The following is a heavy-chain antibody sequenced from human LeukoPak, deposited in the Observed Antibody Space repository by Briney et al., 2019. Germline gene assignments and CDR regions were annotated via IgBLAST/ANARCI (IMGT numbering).Heavy chain of an antibody. CDR1: GGSISSYY. J-gene: IGHJ4*02. Sequence: SSETLSLTCTVSGGSISSYYWSWIRQPPGKGLEWIGYIYYSGSTNYNPSLKSRVTISVDTSKNQFSLKLSSVTAADTAVYYCARDEGGYSLGYWGQGTLVTASS. CDR2: IYYSGST. CDR3: ARDEGGYSLGY. D-gene: IGHD5-18*01. V-gene: IGHV4-59*01.